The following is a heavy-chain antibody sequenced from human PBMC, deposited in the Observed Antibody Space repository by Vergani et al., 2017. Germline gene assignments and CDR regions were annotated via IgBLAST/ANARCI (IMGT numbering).Heavy chain of an antibody. D-gene: IGHD3-22*01. CDR3: ARTTFYDDSSGYYIDAFDI. Sequence: QVTLKESGPVLVKPSETLTLTCTVSGFSLSNARLGVSWIRQPTGKALDWLAHIFSNDEKSNSATLKSRLTISKEASKSQVVLTMTNMSPVDTATYDCARTTFYDDSSGYYIDAFDIWGQGTMVTVSS. CDR1: GFSLSNARLG. J-gene: IGHJ3*02. V-gene: IGHV2-26*01. CDR2: IFSNDEK.